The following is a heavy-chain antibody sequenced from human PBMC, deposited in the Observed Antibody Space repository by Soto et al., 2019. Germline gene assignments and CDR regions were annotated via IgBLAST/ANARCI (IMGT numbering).Heavy chain of an antibody. D-gene: IGHD5-18*01. Sequence: GSGPTLVNPTQTLTLTCTFSGFSLSTSGVGVGWIRQPPGKALEWLALIYWNDDKRYSPSLKSRLTITKDTSKNQVVLTMTNMDPVDTATYYCAHSSLNVDTAMVSGAQAFVYWGQGTLVTVSS. CDR3: AHSSLNVDTAMVSGAQAFVY. J-gene: IGHJ4*02. CDR1: GFSLSTSGVG. V-gene: IGHV2-5*01. CDR2: IYWNDDK.